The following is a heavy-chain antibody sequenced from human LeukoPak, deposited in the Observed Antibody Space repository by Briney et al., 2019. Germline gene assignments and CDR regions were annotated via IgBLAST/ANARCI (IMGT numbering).Heavy chain of an antibody. CDR1: GDSVSSSNYY. D-gene: IGHD6-13*01. J-gene: IGHJ4*02. CDR3: ARLSAAGIDY. Sequence: PSETLSLTCTVSGDSVSSSNYYWGWIRQPPGKGLEWIGSIYYSGSTYYNPSLKSRVTISVDTSKNQFSLKLSSVTAADTAVYYCARLSAAGIDYWGQGTLVTVSS. V-gene: IGHV4-39*01. CDR2: IYYSGST.